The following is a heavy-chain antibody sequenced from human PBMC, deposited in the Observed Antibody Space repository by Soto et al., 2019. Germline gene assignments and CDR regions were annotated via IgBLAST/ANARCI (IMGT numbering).Heavy chain of an antibody. Sequence: GSGPTLVNPTQTLTLTCTFSGFSLTTPAVGVGWVRQPPGKALEWLAFIYGDDDKRYGPSLKTRLTITKDTSKNQVVLTMTNMDPMDTATYYCAKDVSDYWGQGTLVTVSS. V-gene: IGHV2-5*05. CDR3: AKDVSDY. J-gene: IGHJ4*02. CDR1: GFSLTTPAVG. CDR2: IYGDDDK.